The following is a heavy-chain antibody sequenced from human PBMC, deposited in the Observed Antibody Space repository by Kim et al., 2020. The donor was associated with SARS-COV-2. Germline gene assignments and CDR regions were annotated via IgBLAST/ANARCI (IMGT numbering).Heavy chain of an antibody. CDR1: GFTFSSYG. Sequence: GGSLRLSCAASGFTFSSYGMHWVRQAPGKGLEWVAVISYDGSNKYYADSVKGRFTISRDNSKNTLYLQMNSLRAEDTAVYYCAKDRTITIFGVVKDYGMDVWGQGTTVTVPS. CDR2: ISYDGSNK. CDR3: AKDRTITIFGVVKDYGMDV. D-gene: IGHD3-3*01. J-gene: IGHJ6*02. V-gene: IGHV3-30*18.